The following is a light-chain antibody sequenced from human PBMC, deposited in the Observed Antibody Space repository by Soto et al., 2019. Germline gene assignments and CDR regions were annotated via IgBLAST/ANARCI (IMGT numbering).Light chain of an antibody. CDR3: QQHGSSPPT. V-gene: IGKV3-20*01. CDR1: QSVSSSY. J-gene: IGKJ1*01. CDR2: GAS. Sequence: EIVLTQSPGTLSLSPGERATLSCRASQSVSSSYLAWYQQKPGQAPRLLFYGASRRATGIPDRFSGSGSGTDFTLTISRLEPDDFAVYYCQQHGSSPPTFGQGTKVEI.